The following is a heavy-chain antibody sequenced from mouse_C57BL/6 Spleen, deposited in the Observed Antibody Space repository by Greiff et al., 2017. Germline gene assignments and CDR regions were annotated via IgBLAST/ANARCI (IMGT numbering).Heavy chain of an antibody. J-gene: IGHJ2*01. CDR2: ISDGGSYT. D-gene: IGHD3-2*02. CDR3: ARDRDSSGLYYFDY. V-gene: IGHV5-4*01. CDR1: GFTFSSYA. Sequence: EVQLVESGGGLVKPGGSLKLSCAASGFTFSSYAMSWVRQTPEKRLEWVATISDGGSYTYYPDNVKGRFTISRDNAKNNLYLQMSQLKSEDTAMYYCARDRDSSGLYYFDYGGQGTTLTVSS.